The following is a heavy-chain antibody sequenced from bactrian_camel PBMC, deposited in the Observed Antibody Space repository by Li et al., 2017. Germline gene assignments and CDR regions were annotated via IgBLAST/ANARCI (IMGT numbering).Heavy chain of an antibody. Sequence: VQLVESGGGLVQPGGSLRLSCKVSGFTFSNHAMSWVRQAPGKGLEWVSAINGSGKSTFYSDSVKGRFTISRDNAKSTVYLQMNSLKSEDTALYYCAAGLFADFGLGLGTQVTVS. CDR2: INGSGKST. D-gene: IGHD5*01. J-gene: IGHJ4*01. CDR1: GFTFSNHA. V-gene: IGHV3S40*01.